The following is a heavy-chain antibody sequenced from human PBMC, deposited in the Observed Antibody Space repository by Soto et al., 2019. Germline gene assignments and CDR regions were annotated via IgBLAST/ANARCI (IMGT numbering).Heavy chain of an antibody. CDR3: AAGGGLPRYY. Sequence: QLQLQESGSGLVKPSQTLSLTCAVSGGSISSGGYSWSWIRQPPGKGLEWIGYIYHSGSTYYNPSLTSRVTRSVDTSKNQFSLKLSSVTAADTAVYYCAAGGGLPRYYWGQGTLVTVSS. V-gene: IGHV4-30-2*01. CDR2: IYHSGST. J-gene: IGHJ4*02. D-gene: IGHD5-12*01. CDR1: GGSISSGGYS.